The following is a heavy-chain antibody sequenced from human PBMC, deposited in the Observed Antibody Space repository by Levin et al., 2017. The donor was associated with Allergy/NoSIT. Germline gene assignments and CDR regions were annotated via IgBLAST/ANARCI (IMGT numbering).Heavy chain of an antibody. CDR3: ARLAHYSNSWYLDSFDL. D-gene: IGHD6-13*01. J-gene: IGHJ3*01. CDR1: GGSISGYY. CDR2: IHYTGST. Sequence: SETLSLTCTVSGGSISGYYWNWIRQPPGQGLEWIGYIHYTGSTNYNPSLKSRLTISVDTSKSQVSLQLGSVTAADTAVYYCARLAHYSNSWYLDSFDLWGQGTVVTVSS. V-gene: IGHV4-59*01.